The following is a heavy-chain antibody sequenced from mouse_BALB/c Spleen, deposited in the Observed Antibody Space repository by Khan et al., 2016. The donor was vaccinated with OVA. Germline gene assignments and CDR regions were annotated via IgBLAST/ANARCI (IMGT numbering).Heavy chain of an antibody. CDR3: ARARYFGV. CDR2: IYPGSGNS. V-gene: IGHV1-77*01. J-gene: IGHJ1*01. CDR1: GYTFTDYV. Sequence: QVQLQQSGPELVKPGASVKMSCKASGYTFTDYVITWVRQRTGQGLEWIGEIYPGSGNSYYNETFKDKATLTADKSSNTAYMQLSSLTSEDSAVYFCARARYFGVWGAGTTVTVSS.